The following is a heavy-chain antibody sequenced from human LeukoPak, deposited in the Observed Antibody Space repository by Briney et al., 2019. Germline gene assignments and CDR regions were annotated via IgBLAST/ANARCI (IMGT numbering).Heavy chain of an antibody. CDR2: IYYSGST. D-gene: IGHD2-8*01. CDR3: TRSTNLEAFDI. Sequence: SETLSLTCTVSGGSVSSGTYYWSWIRQPPGKGLEWIGYIYYSGSTNYNPSLKSRDTISVDTSKNQCSLKLSSVTTAGTAVYYCTRSTNLEAFDIWGQGTMVTVSS. J-gene: IGHJ3*02. CDR1: GGSVSSGTYY. V-gene: IGHV4-61*01.